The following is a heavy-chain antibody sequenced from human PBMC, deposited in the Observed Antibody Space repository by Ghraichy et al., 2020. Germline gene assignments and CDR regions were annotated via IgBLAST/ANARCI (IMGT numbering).Heavy chain of an antibody. D-gene: IGHD3-9*01. CDR1: GFSLSTSGMC. CDR2: IDWDDDK. Sequence: SSPTLVKPTQTLTLTCTFSGFSLSTSGMCVSWIRQPPGKALEWLALIDWDDDKYYSTSLKTRLTISKDTSKNQVVLTMTNMDPVDTATYYCARIRSYDILTGREDDAIDIWGQGTLGTVSS. V-gene: IGHV2-70*01. CDR3: ARIRSYDILTGREDDAIDI. J-gene: IGHJ3*02.